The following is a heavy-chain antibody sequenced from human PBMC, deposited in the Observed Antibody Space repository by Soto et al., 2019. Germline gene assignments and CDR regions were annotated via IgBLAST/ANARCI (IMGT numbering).Heavy chain of an antibody. CDR2: SNAGNGNT. V-gene: IGHV1-3*01. D-gene: IGHD1-1*01. Sequence: QVQLVQSGAEVKKPGASVKGSCKASGYTFTSYAMHWVRQAPGQRREWMGRSNAGNGNTKYSQKFQGRVTITRDTSASTAYMELSSRRSEDTAVYYCARAIRYGTYEGYYYYYGMDVCGQGTTVTVSS. J-gene: IGHJ6*02. CDR1: GYTFTSYA. CDR3: ARAIRYGTYEGYYYYYGMDV.